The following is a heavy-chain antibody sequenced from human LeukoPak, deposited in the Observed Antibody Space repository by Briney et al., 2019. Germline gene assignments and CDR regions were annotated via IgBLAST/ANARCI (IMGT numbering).Heavy chain of an antibody. CDR1: GFTFSSYS. J-gene: IGHJ4*02. CDR2: IGTTSSYI. V-gene: IGHV3-21*01. D-gene: IGHD3-16*01. Sequence: PGGSLRLSCAASGFTFSSYSMNWVRQAPGKGLEWVSFIGTTSSYIYYADSVKGRFTISRDNAKNLVYLQMNSLRAEDTAVYYCARDSYGWRDRWDYWGQGTLVTVSS. CDR3: ARDSYGWRDRWDY.